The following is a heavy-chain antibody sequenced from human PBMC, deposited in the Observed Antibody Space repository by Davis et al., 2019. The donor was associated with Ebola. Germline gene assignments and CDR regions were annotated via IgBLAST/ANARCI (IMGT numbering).Heavy chain of an antibody. J-gene: IGHJ6*02. CDR1: GGTFSTYA. CDR3: ARMAESFYRGPDYYYYGMDV. D-gene: IGHD2/OR15-2a*01. Sequence: SVKVSCKASGGTFSTYAISWVRQAPGQGLEWMGGIIPIFGTANYAQKFQGRVTITADESTSTAYMELSRLRSDDTAVYYCARMAESFYRGPDYYYYGMDVWGQGTTVTVSS. V-gene: IGHV1-69*13. CDR2: IIPIFGTA.